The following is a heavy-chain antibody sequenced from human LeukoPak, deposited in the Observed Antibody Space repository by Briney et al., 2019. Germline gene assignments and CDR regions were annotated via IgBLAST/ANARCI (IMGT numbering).Heavy chain of an antibody. J-gene: IGHJ4*02. Sequence: GGSLRLSCAASGFTFSSYWMSWVRQAPGKGLEWVSSISSSSSYIYYADSVKGRFTIPRDNAKNSLYLQMNSLRAEDTAVYYCARDQYSSSSLGYWGQGTLVTVSS. CDR2: ISSSSSYI. D-gene: IGHD6-6*01. V-gene: IGHV3-21*01. CDR1: GFTFSSYW. CDR3: ARDQYSSSSLGY.